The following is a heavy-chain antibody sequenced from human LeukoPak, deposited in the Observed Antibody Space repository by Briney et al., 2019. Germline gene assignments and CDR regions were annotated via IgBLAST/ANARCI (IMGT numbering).Heavy chain of an antibody. CDR1: GFTFSSYA. J-gene: IGHJ4*02. Sequence: PGGSLRLSCTDSGFTFSSYAMHWVRQSPGKGLEWVAVTSNHGNDGFYADSVKGRFTISRDNSKKTLYLQMDSLRPDDTGVYYCTRDRGAMNDFDYWGQGTPVSVSS. V-gene: IGHV3-30-3*01. CDR2: TSNHGNDG. CDR3: TRDRGAMNDFDY. D-gene: IGHD2-2*01.